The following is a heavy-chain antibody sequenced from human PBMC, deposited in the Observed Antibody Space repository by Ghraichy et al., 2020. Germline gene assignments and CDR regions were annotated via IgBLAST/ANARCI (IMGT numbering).Heavy chain of an antibody. D-gene: IGHD5-18*01. CDR3: ARDIQVGYSSGY. Sequence: TLSLTCAVFGGSFSGFYYTWIRQPPGKGLEWIGEINYSGGTNYNPSLKSRVTISIDRPKNQISLRLTSVTAADTAVYYCARDIQVGYSSGYWGQGTLVTVSS. CDR2: INYSGGT. V-gene: IGHV4-34*01. J-gene: IGHJ4*02. CDR1: GGSFSGFY.